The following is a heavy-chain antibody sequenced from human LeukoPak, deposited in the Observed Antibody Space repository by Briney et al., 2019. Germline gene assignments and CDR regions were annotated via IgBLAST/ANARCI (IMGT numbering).Heavy chain of an antibody. D-gene: IGHD5-24*01. J-gene: IGHJ4*02. CDR1: GYTFTSYC. Sequence: ASVKVSCKASGYTFTSYCISWVRQAPGQGLEWMGWISAYNGNTNYAQKFQGRVTMTTDTSTSTAYMELRSLISDDTAVYYCARVRRDGYIQIDYWGQGTLVTVSS. CDR3: ARVRRDGYIQIDY. V-gene: IGHV1-18*01. CDR2: ISAYNGNT.